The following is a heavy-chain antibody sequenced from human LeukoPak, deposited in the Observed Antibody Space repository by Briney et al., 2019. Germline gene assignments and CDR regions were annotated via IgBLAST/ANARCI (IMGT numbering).Heavy chain of an antibody. J-gene: IGHJ5*02. V-gene: IGHV4-59*12. Sequence: PSETLSLTCTVSGGSISSYYWSWIRQPPGKGLEWIGYIYYSGSTNYNPSLKSRVTISVDTSKNQFSLKLSSVTAADTAVYYCARDLTIFGVVIANWFDPWGQGTLVTVSS. CDR1: GGSISSYY. D-gene: IGHD3-3*01. CDR3: ARDLTIFGVVIANWFDP. CDR2: IYYSGST.